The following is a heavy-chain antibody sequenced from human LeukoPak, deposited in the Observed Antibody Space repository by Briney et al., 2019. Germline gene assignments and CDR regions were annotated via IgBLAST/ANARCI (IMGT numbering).Heavy chain of an antibody. Sequence: SGGSLRLSCAASGFTFSNAWMSWVRQAPGKGLEWVGRIKSKTDGGTTDYAAPAKGRFTISRDNAKNSLYLQMNSLRAEDTAVYYCARAGYSGSLGAFDIWGQGTMVTVSS. V-gene: IGHV3-15*01. CDR3: ARAGYSGSLGAFDI. D-gene: IGHD1-26*01. J-gene: IGHJ3*02. CDR2: IKSKTDGGTT. CDR1: GFTFSNAW.